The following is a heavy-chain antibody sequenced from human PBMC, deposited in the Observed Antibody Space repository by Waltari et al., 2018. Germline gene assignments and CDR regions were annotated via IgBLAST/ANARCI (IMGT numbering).Heavy chain of an antibody. CDR1: GFSFSGSS. V-gene: IGHV3-73*01. CDR2: IRREPYNYAT. D-gene: IGHD6-19*01. CDR3: SGGEVTGTDF. Sequence: EVQVVEPGGGLVQPGGSLKLSCATSGFSFSGSSIHWVRQTSGKGGEWVGRIRREPYNYATAYSASVKGRFTISRDDSKNTAFLQMNSLMSEDTAVYYCSGGEVTGTDFWGQGTLVTVSS. J-gene: IGHJ4*02.